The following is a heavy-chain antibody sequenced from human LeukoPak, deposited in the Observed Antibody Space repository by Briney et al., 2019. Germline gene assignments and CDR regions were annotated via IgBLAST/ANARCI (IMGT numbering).Heavy chain of an antibody. CDR2: ISGSGGST. J-gene: IGHJ4*02. V-gene: IGHV3-23*01. CDR1: GFTFCCFA. Sequence: GGSLRLSYAASGFTFCCFAMIWVRQAPGEGLEWVSTISGSGGSTYYADSVKGRFTISRDNSKNTLYLQMNSLRAEDTAVYYCAKARSSTVTTIFDYWGQGTLVTVSS. D-gene: IGHD4-17*01. CDR3: AKARSSTVTTIFDY.